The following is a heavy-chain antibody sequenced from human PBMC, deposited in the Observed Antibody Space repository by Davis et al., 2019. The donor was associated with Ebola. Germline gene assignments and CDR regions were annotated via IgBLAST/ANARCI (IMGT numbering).Heavy chain of an antibody. J-gene: IGHJ4*02. Sequence: GGSLRLSCAASGFTFSSNNMNWVRQAPGKGLEWVSFISSSSNYIYYADSVKGRFTISRDNAKSSLYLQMNSLRADDTAVYYCARDLSAAPPFGYWGQGTLVTVSS. CDR2: ISSSSNYI. D-gene: IGHD6-13*01. CDR3: ARDLSAAPPFGY. V-gene: IGHV3-21*06. CDR1: GFTFSSNN.